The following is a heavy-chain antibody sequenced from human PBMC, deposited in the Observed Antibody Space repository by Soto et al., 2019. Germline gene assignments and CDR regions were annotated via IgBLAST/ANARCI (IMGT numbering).Heavy chain of an antibody. V-gene: IGHV3-23*01. D-gene: IGHD2-15*01. CDR3: AKDVGGSGYFDY. Sequence: EVQLLESGGGLVQPGGSLRLPCAASGFTFSSYAMSWVRQAPGKGLEWVSAISGSGGSTYYADSVKGRFTISRDNSKNTLYLQMNSLRAEDTAVYYCAKDVGGSGYFDYWGQGTLVTVSS. CDR1: GFTFSSYA. CDR2: ISGSGGST. J-gene: IGHJ4*02.